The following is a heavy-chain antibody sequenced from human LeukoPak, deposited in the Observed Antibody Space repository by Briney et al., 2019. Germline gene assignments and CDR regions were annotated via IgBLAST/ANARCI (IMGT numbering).Heavy chain of an antibody. Sequence: SQTLSLTCAISGDSVSSNGAAWNWIRQSPSRGLEWLGRTYYRSKWYNDYAVSVKSRITINPDTSRNQFSLQLNSVTPEDTAVYYCAREGGYCTNGVCCNIFDYWGQVTLVTVSS. D-gene: IGHD2-8*01. CDR1: GDSVSSNGAA. V-gene: IGHV6-1*01. CDR2: TYYRSKWYN. CDR3: AREGGYCTNGVCCNIFDY. J-gene: IGHJ4*02.